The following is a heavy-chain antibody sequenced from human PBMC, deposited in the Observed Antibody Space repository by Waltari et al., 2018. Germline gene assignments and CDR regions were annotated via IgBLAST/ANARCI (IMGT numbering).Heavy chain of an antibody. Sequence: EVQLLASGGGLVQPGGSLRPSCAASGFTFRSYAMSWVRQAAGNGLECVSSISGAGGALYYADSEKGRFTISRDNSKNTLYLQMISLGAEDTAVYYCAEAGLYVRDYYCDYSMGVWGQGTTVTGSS. V-gene: IGHV3-23*01. D-gene: IGHD3-16*01. CDR1: GFTFRSYA. J-gene: IGHJ6*02. CDR2: ISGAGGAL. CDR3: AEAGLYVRDYYCDYSMGV.